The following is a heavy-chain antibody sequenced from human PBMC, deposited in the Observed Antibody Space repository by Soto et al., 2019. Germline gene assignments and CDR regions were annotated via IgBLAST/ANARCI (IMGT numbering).Heavy chain of an antibody. Sequence: SETLSLTCAVYGGSFSDYYCSWIRQPPGKGLEWIGEINHSGSTNYNPSLKSRVTISVATSKNQVSLKLRSVTAADTAVYFCARAGIWISGVVTERGFDPWGQGTLVTVSS. V-gene: IGHV4-34*01. J-gene: IGHJ5*02. CDR3: ARAGIWISGVVTERGFDP. D-gene: IGHD3-3*01. CDR2: INHSGST. CDR1: GGSFSDYY.